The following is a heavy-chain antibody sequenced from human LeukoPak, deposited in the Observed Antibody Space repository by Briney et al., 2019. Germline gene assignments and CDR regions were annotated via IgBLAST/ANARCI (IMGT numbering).Heavy chain of an antibody. J-gene: IGHJ3*02. CDR2: ISSSGSTI. Sequence: GGSLRLSCAASGFTFSNYEMNWVRQAPGKGLEWVSYISSSGSTISYADSVKGRFTISRDNAKNSLYLQMNSLRAEDTAVYYCATDREDYDSSGYYLSDAFDIWGQGTMVTVSS. CDR1: GFTFSNYE. D-gene: IGHD3-22*01. V-gene: IGHV3-48*03. CDR3: ATDREDYDSSGYYLSDAFDI.